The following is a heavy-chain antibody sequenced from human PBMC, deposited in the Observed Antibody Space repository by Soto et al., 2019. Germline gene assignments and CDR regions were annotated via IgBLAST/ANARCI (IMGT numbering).Heavy chain of an antibody. CDR3: AKDLTDSDYVWGSYRYPYYFDY. D-gene: IGHD3-16*02. CDR1: GFTFSSYA. Sequence: EVQLLESGGGLVQPGGSLRLSCAASGFTFSSYAMSWVRQAPGEGLEWVSAISGSGGSTYYADSVKGRFTISRDNSKNTLYLQMNSLRAEDTAVYYCAKDLTDSDYVWGSYRYPYYFDYWGQGTLVTVSS. V-gene: IGHV3-23*01. CDR2: ISGSGGST. J-gene: IGHJ4*02.